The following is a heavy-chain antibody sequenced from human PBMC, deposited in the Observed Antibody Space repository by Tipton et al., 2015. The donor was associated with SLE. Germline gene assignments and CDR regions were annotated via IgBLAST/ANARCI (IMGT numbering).Heavy chain of an antibody. D-gene: IGHD5-12*01. V-gene: IGHV3-21*01. CDR2: ISSSSSYI. Sequence: SLRLSCAASGFTFRSYSMNWVRQAPGKGLEWVSSISSSSSYIYYADSVKGRFTISRDNAKNSLYLQMNSLRAEDTAVYYCARDSGYDVGWFDPWGQGTLVTVSS. CDR3: ARDSGYDVGWFDP. CDR1: GFTFRSYS. J-gene: IGHJ5*02.